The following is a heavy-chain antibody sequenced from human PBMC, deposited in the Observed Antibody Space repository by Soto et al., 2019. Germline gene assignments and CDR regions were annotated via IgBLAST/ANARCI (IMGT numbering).Heavy chain of an antibody. CDR2: VFYTGST. D-gene: IGHD4-17*01. CDR1: GGSMSNNY. Sequence: QVHLQESGPGLVKPSETLSLFCNVSGGSMSNNYWSWIRQAPGKGLEWIGYVFYTGSTNHNPSLKSRVSISVDTSKKHFSLRLNSVTAADTAVYYCARSLTVTRFDQWGQGTRVTVS. V-gene: IGHV4-59*01. J-gene: IGHJ4*02. CDR3: ARSLTVTRFDQ.